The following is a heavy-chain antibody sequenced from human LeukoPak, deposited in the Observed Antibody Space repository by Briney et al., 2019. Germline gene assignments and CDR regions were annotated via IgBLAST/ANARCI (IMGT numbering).Heavy chain of an antibody. V-gene: IGHV1-69*13. CDR1: GGTFSSYA. D-gene: IGHD3-10*01. CDR2: IIPIFGTA. Sequence: SVKVSCKASGGTFSSYAISWVRQAPGQGLEWMGGIIPIFGTANYAQKFQGRVTITADESTSTAYMELSSLRSEDTAVYYCARTYHYGSGSGHYYYYGMDVWGQGTTVTVSS. CDR3: ARTYHYGSGSGHYYYYGMDV. J-gene: IGHJ6*02.